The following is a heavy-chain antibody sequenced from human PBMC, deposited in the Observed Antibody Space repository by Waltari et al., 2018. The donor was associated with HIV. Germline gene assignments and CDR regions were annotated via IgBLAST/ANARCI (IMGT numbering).Heavy chain of an antibody. CDR1: GDHFFGQY. CDR3: AGPYSSSPDYYFGMDV. V-gene: IGHV4-34*01. CDR2: ISTSGSA. J-gene: IGHJ6*02. Sequence: QVQLQQWGAGLLKPSETLSLTCAVHGDHFFGQYWSWIRQPPGKGLEWIGEISTSGSAHYNPSLESRVTISLDTSKKQSSLNLRSVTAADTAVYYCAGPYSSSPDYYFGMDVWGQGTSVTVSS. D-gene: IGHD6-6*01.